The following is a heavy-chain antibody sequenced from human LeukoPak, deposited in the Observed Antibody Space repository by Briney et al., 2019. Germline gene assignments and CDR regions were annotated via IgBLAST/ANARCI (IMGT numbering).Heavy chain of an antibody. V-gene: IGHV3-21*01. CDR1: GFTFSSYS. Sequence: GGSLRLSCATSGFTFSSYSMNWVRQAPGKGLEWVSSISSSGSYIYYTDSLKGRFTISRDNARNSLYLQMNSLRAEDTAVYYCARGGSSWYYFDYWGQGTLVTVSS. J-gene: IGHJ4*02. CDR3: ARGGSSWYYFDY. D-gene: IGHD6-13*01. CDR2: ISSSGSYI.